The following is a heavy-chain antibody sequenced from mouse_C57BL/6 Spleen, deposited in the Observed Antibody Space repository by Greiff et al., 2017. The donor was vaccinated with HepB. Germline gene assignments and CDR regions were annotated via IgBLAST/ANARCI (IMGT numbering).Heavy chain of an antibody. Sequence: QVHVKQSGAELVRPGASVKLSCKASGYTFTDYYINWVKQRPGQGLEWIARIYPGSGNTYYNEKFKGKATLTAEKSSSTAYMQLSSLTSEDSAVYFCARVKTGPFDYWGQGTTLTVSS. CDR2: IYPGSGNT. D-gene: IGHD4-1*01. CDR1: GYTFTDYY. CDR3: ARVKTGPFDY. J-gene: IGHJ2*01. V-gene: IGHV1-76*01.